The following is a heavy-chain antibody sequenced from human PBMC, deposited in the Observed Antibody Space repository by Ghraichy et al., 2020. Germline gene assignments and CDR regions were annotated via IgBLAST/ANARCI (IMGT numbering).Heavy chain of an antibody. D-gene: IGHD3-10*01. CDR3: ARGSKPPLKNYYGSGSYPYYLYFDY. CDR2: INHSGST. CDR1: GGSFSGYY. V-gene: IGHV4-34*01. Sequence: SETLSLTCAVYGGSFSGYYWSWIRQPPGKGLEWIGEINHSGSTNYNPSLKSRVTISVDTSKNQFSLKLSSVTAADTAVYYCARGSKPPLKNYYGSGSYPYYLYFDYWGQGTLVTVSS. J-gene: IGHJ4*02.